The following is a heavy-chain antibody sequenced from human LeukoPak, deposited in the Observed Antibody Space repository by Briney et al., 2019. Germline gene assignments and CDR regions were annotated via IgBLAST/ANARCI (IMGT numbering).Heavy chain of an antibody. D-gene: IGHD6-19*01. V-gene: IGHV1-69*13. CDR1: GGTFSSYA. CDR3: ARFGDHSSGWYDGVSATKNVRAFDI. CDR2: IIPIFGTA. J-gene: IGHJ3*02. Sequence: GASVKVSCKASGGTFSSYAISWVRQAPGQGLEWMGGIIPIFGTANYAQKFQGRVTITADESTSTAYMELSSLRSEDPAVYYCARFGDHSSGWYDGVSATKNVRAFDIWGQGTMVTVSS.